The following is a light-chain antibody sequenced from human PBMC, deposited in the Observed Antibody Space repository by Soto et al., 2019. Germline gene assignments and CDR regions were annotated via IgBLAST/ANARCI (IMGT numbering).Light chain of an antibody. CDR1: TGTLTSGHF. Sequence: QTVVTQEPSLTVSPGGTVTLTCGSSTGTLTSGHFPYWFQQKPGQAPRALIFDTSKKYSWTPARFSGSRLGGKAALTLSGAQPEDEDDYYCLLYFDVARVFGGGTQLTVL. J-gene: IGLJ2*01. CDR2: DTS. CDR3: LLYFDVARV. V-gene: IGLV7-46*01.